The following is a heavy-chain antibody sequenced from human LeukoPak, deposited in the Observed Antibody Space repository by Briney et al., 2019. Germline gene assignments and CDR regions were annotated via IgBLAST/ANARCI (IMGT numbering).Heavy chain of an antibody. CDR3: AKDRAYGQFLWGNDY. D-gene: IGHD2-21*01. CDR2: IRNDGSDK. V-gene: IGHV3-30*02. Sequence: PGGSLRLSCAASGFTFSSYAMHWVRQAPGKGLEWVAFIRNDGSDKYYAVSVKGRFTISRENSKNTLYLQMNSLRVEDTALYYCAKDRAYGQFLWGNDYWGQGTLVTVAS. J-gene: IGHJ4*02. CDR1: GFTFSSYA.